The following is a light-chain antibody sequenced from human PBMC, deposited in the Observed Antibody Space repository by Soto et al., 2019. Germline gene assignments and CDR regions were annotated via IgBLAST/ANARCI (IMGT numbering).Light chain of an antibody. J-gene: IGKJ1*01. Sequence: EIVLPQSPGTLSLSPGERGTLSCRASQSVSSSYLAWYQQKPGQAPRLLIYGASTRATGIPARFSGSGSGTEFTLTISSLQSEDFAVYYCQQYNNWPPWTFGQGTKVDIK. V-gene: IGKV3-15*01. CDR1: QSVSSSY. CDR2: GAS. CDR3: QQYNNWPPWT.